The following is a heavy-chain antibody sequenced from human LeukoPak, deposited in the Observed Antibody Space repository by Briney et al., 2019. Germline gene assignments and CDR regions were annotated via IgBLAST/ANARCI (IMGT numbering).Heavy chain of an antibody. Sequence: GGSLRLSCAASGFTFSDLYMDWVRQAPGKGLEWVGRIRNKANSYTTEYAASVKGRFTISRDDSKNSLYLQMNSMETEDTAVYYCARSSSNWYPLFDYWGQGTLVTVSS. D-gene: IGHD6-13*01. CDR1: GFTFSDLY. CDR3: ARSSSNWYPLFDY. J-gene: IGHJ4*02. V-gene: IGHV3-72*01. CDR2: IRNKANSYTT.